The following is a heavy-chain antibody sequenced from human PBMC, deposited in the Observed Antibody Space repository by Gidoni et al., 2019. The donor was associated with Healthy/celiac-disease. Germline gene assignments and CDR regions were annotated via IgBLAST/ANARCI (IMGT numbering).Heavy chain of an antibody. CDR1: GFTFSSSG. Sequence: QVQLVESGGGVVQPGRSLRLSCAASGFTFSSSGMHWVRQAPGKGLEWVAVISYDGSNKYYADSVKGRFTISRDNSKNTLYLQMNSLRAEDTAVYYCAKVHYYGSGSYFSYYYGMDVWGQGTTVTVSS. D-gene: IGHD3-10*01. J-gene: IGHJ6*02. CDR3: AKVHYYGSGSYFSYYYGMDV. V-gene: IGHV3-30*18. CDR2: ISYDGSNK.